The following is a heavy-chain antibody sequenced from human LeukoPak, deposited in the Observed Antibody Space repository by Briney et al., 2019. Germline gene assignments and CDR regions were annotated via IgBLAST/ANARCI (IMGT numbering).Heavy chain of an antibody. CDR3: ATFPYYFDSSGSYYFDF. Sequence: GGSLRLSCAASGFTFSRYGMHWVRQAPGKGLEWVAFIRYDGSKKYYADSVKGRFTISRDNSKNTLYLQMNSLRAEDTAVFYCATFPYYFDSSGSYYFDFRGQGTLVTVSS. CDR2: IRYDGSKK. J-gene: IGHJ4*02. V-gene: IGHV3-30*02. CDR1: GFTFSRYG. D-gene: IGHD3-22*01.